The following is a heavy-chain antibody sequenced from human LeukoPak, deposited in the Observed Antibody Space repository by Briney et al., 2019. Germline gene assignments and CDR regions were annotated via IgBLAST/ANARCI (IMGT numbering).Heavy chain of an antibody. CDR2: ISWNSVNI. V-gene: IGHV3-9*01. J-gene: IGHJ4*02. CDR1: GFTFGDFA. Sequence: GGSLRLSCAASGFTFGDFAMHWVRQVPGKGLEWVSVISWNSVNIGYADSVKGRFTISRDNAESSLYLQMGSLRPEDTALYYCAKDRYCGRTSCSGGLDSWGRGTLVTVSS. CDR3: AKDRYCGRTSCSGGLDS. D-gene: IGHD2-2*01.